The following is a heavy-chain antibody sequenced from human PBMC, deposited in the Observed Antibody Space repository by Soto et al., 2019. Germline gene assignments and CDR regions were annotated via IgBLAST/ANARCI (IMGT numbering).Heavy chain of an antibody. CDR3: ARDRNIVATIYNYYGMDV. J-gene: IGHJ6*02. CDR2: IIPIFGTA. Sequence: SVKVSCKASGGTFSSYSISWVLQAPGQGLEWMGGIIPIFGTANYAQKFQGRVTITADESTSTAYMELSSLRSEDTAVYYCARDRNIVATIYNYYGMDVWGQGTTVTVSS. D-gene: IGHD5-12*01. V-gene: IGHV1-69*13. CDR1: GGTFSSYS.